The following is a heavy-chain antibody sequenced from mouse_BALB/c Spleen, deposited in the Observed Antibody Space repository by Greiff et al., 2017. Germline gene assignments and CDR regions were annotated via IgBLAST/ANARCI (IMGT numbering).Heavy chain of an antibody. J-gene: IGHJ3*01. Sequence: EVKLVESGGGLVQPGGSLKLSCAASGFDFSRYWMSWVRQAPGKGLEWIGEINPDSSTINYTPSLKDKFIISRDNAKNTLYLQMSKVRSEDTALYYCARPMITSAWFAYWGQGTLVTVSA. D-gene: IGHD2-4*01. CDR3: ARPMITSAWFAY. V-gene: IGHV4-1*02. CDR1: GFDFSRYW. CDR2: INPDSSTI.